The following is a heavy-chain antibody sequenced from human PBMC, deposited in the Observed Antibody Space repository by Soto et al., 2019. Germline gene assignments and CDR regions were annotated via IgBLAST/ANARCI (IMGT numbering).Heavy chain of an antibody. D-gene: IGHD2-15*01. J-gene: IGHJ4*01. Sequence: EVQLVESGGGLVQPGGSLRLSCAASGFTFSSYWMHWVRQAPGKGLVWVSRINGDGSSTNYADAVKGRFPISRDNAKNPVYLQMKSLRAEDTAVYYCARKAGDCSGGTCYFDYWGHGTLGTVSS. CDR3: ARKAGDCSGGTCYFDY. CDR1: GFTFSSYW. CDR2: INGDGSST. V-gene: IGHV3-74*01.